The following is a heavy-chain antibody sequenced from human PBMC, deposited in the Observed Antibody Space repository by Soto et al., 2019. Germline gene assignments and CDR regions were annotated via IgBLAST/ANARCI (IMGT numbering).Heavy chain of an antibody. CDR3: GAGPYCGGDCLDY. V-gene: IGHV1-2*04. Sequence: ASVKVSCKASGYTFTGYYMHWVRQAPGQGLEWMGWINPNSGGTNYAQKFQGWVTMTRDTSISTAYMELSRLRSDDTAVYYCGAGPYCGGDCLDYWGQGTLVTVS. J-gene: IGHJ4*02. CDR2: INPNSGGT. D-gene: IGHD2-21*02. CDR1: GYTFTGYY.